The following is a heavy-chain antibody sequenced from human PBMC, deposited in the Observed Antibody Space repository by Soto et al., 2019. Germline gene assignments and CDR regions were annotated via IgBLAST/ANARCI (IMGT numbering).Heavy chain of an antibody. J-gene: IGHJ6*02. CDR1: GDSVSRKSAA. CDR3: TRGFLKPGMDV. V-gene: IGHV6-1*01. CDR2: TYYRSKWNN. Sequence: SQTLSLTCAISGDSVSRKSAASNRIRQSPSGGLEWLGRTYYRSKWNNDYAVSVKSRITINPDTSKNQFSLQLNSVTAEDTAVYYCTRGFLKPGMDVWGQGTTDTVSS. D-gene: IGHD3-3*01.